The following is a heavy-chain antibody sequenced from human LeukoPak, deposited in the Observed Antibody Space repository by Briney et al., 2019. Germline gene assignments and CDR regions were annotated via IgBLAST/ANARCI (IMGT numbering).Heavy chain of an antibody. V-gene: IGHV3-74*01. J-gene: IGHJ3*02. CDR3: ARGGHDPGIPFDI. CDR2: INSDGSNT. CDR1: GFTFSSYW. Sequence: GGSLRLSCAASGFTFSSYWMHWVRQAPGKGLVWVSRINSDGSNTNYADSVKGRFTISRDNAKNTLYLQMNSLRADDTAVYYCARGGHDPGIPFDIWGQGTMVTVSS. D-gene: IGHD1-1*01.